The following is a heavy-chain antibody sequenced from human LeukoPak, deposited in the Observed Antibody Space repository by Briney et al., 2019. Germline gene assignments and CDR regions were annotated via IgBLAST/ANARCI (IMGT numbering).Heavy chain of an antibody. CDR2: INPNSGGT. CDR1: GYTFTGYY. CDR3: ARDGGDYGNRFDP. V-gene: IGHV1-2*02. D-gene: IGHD4-17*01. J-gene: IGHJ5*02. Sequence: ASVKVSCKASGYTFTGYYMHWVRQAPGQGLEWMGWINPNSGGTNYAQKFQGRVTMTRDTSISTAYMELSRLRSDDTAVYYCARDGGDYGNRFDPWGQGTLVTVSS.